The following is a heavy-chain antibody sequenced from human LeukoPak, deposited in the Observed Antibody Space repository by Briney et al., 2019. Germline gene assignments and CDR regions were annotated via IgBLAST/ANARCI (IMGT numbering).Heavy chain of an antibody. D-gene: IGHD2-2*01. CDR3: ATAPYQLLLDWFDP. CDR1: GYTFTSYG. V-gene: IGHV1-18*01. Sequence: ASVKVSCKASGYTFTSYGITWVRQGPGQGLEWMGWISAYNGNTNYAQKFQGRVTMTEDTSTDTAYMELSSLRSEDTAVYYCATAPYQLLLDWFDPWGQGTLVTVSS. CDR2: ISAYNGNT. J-gene: IGHJ5*02.